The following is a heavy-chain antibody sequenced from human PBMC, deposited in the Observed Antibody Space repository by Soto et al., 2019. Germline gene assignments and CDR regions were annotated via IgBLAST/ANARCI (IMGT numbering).Heavy chain of an antibody. J-gene: IGHJ6*02. CDR2: ISSSSSYI. Sequence: PGGSLRLSCAASGFTFSSYSMNWVRQAPGKGLEWVSSISSSSSYIYYADSVKGRFTISRDNAKNSLYLQMNSLRAEDTAVYYCARDLAARRRPYYYGMDVWGQGTTVTVSS. CDR3: ARDLAARRRPYYYGMDV. CDR1: GFTFSSYS. V-gene: IGHV3-21*01. D-gene: IGHD6-6*01.